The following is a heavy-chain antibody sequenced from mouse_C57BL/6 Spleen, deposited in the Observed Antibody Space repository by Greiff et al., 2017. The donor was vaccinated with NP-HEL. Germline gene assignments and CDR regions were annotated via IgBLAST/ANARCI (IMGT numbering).Heavy chain of an antibody. V-gene: IGHV1-80*01. Sequence: VQLQQSGAELVKPGASVKISCKASGYAFSSYWMNWVKQRPGKGLGWIGQIYPGDGETNYNGKFKGKATLTADKSSSTAYMQLSSLTSDDSAVYFCATRTIVTTYFDYWGQGTTLTVSS. J-gene: IGHJ2*01. CDR3: ATRTIVTTYFDY. D-gene: IGHD2-12*01. CDR2: IYPGDGET. CDR1: GYAFSSYW.